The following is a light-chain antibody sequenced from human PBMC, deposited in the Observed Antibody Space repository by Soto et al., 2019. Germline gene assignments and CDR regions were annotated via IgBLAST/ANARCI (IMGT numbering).Light chain of an antibody. CDR3: QQYKTYSRT. CDR1: QSVLSW. J-gene: IGKJ1*01. Sequence: DIQMTQSPSSLSASVGDRVTITCRASQSVLSWLAWYQQKPGKAPSLLISTASTLESGVPSRFSGSGSGTEFTLTISSLQPDDFATYYCQQYKTYSRTFGQGTKVEIK. CDR2: TAS. V-gene: IGKV1-5*03.